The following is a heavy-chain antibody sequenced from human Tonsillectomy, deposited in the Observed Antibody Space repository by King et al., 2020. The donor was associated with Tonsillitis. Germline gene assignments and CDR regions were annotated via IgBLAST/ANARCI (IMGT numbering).Heavy chain of an antibody. Sequence: VQLVESGGGLVQPGGSLRLSCSASGFTLMTFAIHWFRLAPWNGLEYVSSFSGDGGTTYYADSVKGRFTISRDNFKNTGYLQMTRLRIEDTAAYHCVGGYGFSRGHRNWFDPWGQGTLVTVSS. CDR2: FSGDGGTT. J-gene: IGHJ5*02. V-gene: IGHV3-64D*06. CDR3: VGGYGFSRGHRNWFDP. D-gene: IGHD3-3*01. CDR1: GFTLMTFA.